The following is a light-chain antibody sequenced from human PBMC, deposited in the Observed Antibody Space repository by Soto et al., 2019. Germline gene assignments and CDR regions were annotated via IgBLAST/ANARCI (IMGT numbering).Light chain of an antibody. CDR2: GSS. CDR1: QDIGLF. CDR3: QQLKSYHLS. Sequence: DIQLTQSPSFLSASVGDRVSITCRASQDIGLFLAWYQQIPGQAPRLLMYGSSRLENGVPSRFSGSESGTEFTLTVSSLQPEDFGTYYCQQLKSYHLSFGGGTKVDIK. J-gene: IGKJ4*01. V-gene: IGKV1-9*01.